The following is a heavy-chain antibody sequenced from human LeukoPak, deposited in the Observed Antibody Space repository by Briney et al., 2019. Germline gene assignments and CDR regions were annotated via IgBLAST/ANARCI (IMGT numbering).Heavy chain of an antibody. J-gene: IGHJ4*02. CDR1: GFTFSRCA. CDR3: VKDANYFDSGSYLIPFDS. Sequence: GGSLRLSCAASGFTFSRCAMGWARQTPGKGLEWVAGISGSGSRTYYADAVKGRFNISRDNSKNTLYLQINSLRAEDTAVYYCVKDANYFDSGSYLIPFDSWGQGTLVTVSS. D-gene: IGHD3-22*01. CDR2: ISGSGSRT. V-gene: IGHV3-23*01.